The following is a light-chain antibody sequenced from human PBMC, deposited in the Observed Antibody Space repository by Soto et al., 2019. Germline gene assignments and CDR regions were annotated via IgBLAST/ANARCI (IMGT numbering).Light chain of an antibody. CDR2: DVT. V-gene: IGLV2-14*03. CDR3: SSFTSSSTVV. J-gene: IGLJ2*01. Sequence: QLVLTQPASVSGSPGQSITISCTGTSSDVGAYNYVSWYQQHPGKAPKLVIYDVTYRPPGVSNRFSGSKSGNTASLTISGLQSEDEADYHCSSFTSSSTVVFGGGTKVTVL. CDR1: SSDVGAYNY.